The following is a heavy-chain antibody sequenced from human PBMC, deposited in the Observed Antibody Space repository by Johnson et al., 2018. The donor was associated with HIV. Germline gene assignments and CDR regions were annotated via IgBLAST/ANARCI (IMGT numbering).Heavy chain of an antibody. D-gene: IGHD6-13*01. Sequence: VQLVESGGGLVQSGGSLRLSCGVSGFAVSSNYMSWVRQAPGKGLEWVSAISGSGGSTYYADSVKGRFTISIDNSKNTLYLQMNSLRAEDTAVYYCAKEEGWDSREGAFDIWGQGTMVTVSS. CDR2: ISGSGGST. J-gene: IGHJ3*02. CDR1: GFAVSSNY. V-gene: IGHV3-23*04. CDR3: AKEEGWDSREGAFDI.